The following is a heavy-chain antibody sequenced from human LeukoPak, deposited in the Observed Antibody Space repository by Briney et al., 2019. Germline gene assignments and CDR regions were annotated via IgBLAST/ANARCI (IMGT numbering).Heavy chain of an antibody. D-gene: IGHD3-22*01. CDR1: GFTVSSNY. J-gene: IGHJ4*02. CDR3: ARDPMSYYDSSGYPFFGY. Sequence: GGSLRLSCAASGFTVSSNYMSWVRQAPGKGLEWVSVIYSGGSTYYADSVKGRFTISRDNSKNTQYLQMNSLRAEDTAVYYCARDPMSYYDSSGYPFFGYWGQGTLVTVSS. CDR2: IYSGGST. V-gene: IGHV3-66*01.